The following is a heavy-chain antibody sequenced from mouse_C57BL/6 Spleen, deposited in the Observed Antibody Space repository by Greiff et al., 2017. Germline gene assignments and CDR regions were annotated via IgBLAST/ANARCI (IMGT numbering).Heavy chain of an antibody. V-gene: IGHV1-80*01. CDR3: ARPFYYGQGYFDV. CDR1: GYAFSSYW. D-gene: IGHD2-1*01. CDR2: IYPGDGDT. J-gene: IGHJ1*03. Sequence: QVQLQQSGAELVKPGASVKISCKASGYAFSSYWMNWVKQRPGKGLEWIGQIYPGDGDTNYNGKFKGKATLTADKSSSTAYMQLSSLTSEDSAVYFCARPFYYGQGYFDVWGTGTTVTVSS.